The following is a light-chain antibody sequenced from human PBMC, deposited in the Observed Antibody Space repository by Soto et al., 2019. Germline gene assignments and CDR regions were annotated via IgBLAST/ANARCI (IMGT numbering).Light chain of an antibody. V-gene: IGKV1-5*03. CDR1: QSVSNW. Sequence: DIQVTQSPSTLSASVGDRVTITCRTSQSVSNWLAWYQQKPGKAPKLLIHQASNLASGVPSRFSGGGSGTEFTLTINSLQADDFDTYYCQQYKSHSETLGQGTKVDIK. CDR3: QQYKSHSET. J-gene: IGKJ1*01. CDR2: QAS.